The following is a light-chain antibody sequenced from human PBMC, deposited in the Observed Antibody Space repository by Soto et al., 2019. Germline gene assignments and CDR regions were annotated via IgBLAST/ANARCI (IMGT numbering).Light chain of an antibody. Sequence: QSALTQPASVSGSPGQSITISCTGTSSDVGSYNLVSWYQQHPGKAPKLMIYEGSKRPSGVSNRFSGSKSGNTASLTISGLQAEDEADYYCCSYAGSRTLVFGGGTKLTV. CDR1: SSDVGSYNL. J-gene: IGLJ3*02. V-gene: IGLV2-23*01. CDR2: EGS. CDR3: CSYAGSRTLV.